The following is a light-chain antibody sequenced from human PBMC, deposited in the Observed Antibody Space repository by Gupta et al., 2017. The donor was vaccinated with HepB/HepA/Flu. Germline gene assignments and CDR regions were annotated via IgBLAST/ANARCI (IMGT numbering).Light chain of an antibody. J-gene: IGLJ2*01. V-gene: IGLV2-14*01. Sequence: QSALTQPASVSGSPGPSITISCTGTSSDVGGYNYVSWYQQHPGKAPKLLIFDVSIRPSGVSNRFSGSKSGNTASLTSSGLQAEDEADYYCSSYTSSSTLVVFGGGTKLTVL. CDR3: SSYTSSSTLVV. CDR1: SSDVGGYNY. CDR2: DVS.